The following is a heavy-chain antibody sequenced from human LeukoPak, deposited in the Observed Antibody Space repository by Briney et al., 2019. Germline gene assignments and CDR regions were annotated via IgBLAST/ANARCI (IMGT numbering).Heavy chain of an antibody. V-gene: IGHV1-69*06. D-gene: IGHD3-16*02. Sequence: ASVKVSCKASGGTFSSYAISWVRQAPGQGLEWMGRIIPIFGTANYAQKFQGRVTITADKSTSTAYMELSSLRSEDTAVYYCASGSGGSKITFGGVIVSFDYWGQGTLVTVSS. CDR1: GGTFSSYA. J-gene: IGHJ4*02. CDR3: ASGSGGSKITFGGVIVSFDY. CDR2: IIPIFGTA.